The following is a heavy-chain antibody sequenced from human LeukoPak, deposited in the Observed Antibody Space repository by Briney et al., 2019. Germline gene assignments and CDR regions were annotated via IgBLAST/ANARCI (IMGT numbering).Heavy chain of an antibody. J-gene: IGHJ3*02. D-gene: IGHD6-13*01. CDR3: ARGYSSSWYPGHDAFDI. Sequence: GGSLRLSCAASGFTFSSYAMHWVRQAPGKGLEWVAVISYDGSNKYYADSVKGRFTISRDNSKNTLYLRMNSLRAEDTAVYYCARGYSSSWYPGHDAFDIWGQGTMVTVSS. CDR1: GFTFSSYA. V-gene: IGHV3-30-3*01. CDR2: ISYDGSNK.